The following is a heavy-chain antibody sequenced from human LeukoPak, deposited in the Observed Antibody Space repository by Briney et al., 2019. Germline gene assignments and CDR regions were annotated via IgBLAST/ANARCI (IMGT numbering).Heavy chain of an antibody. J-gene: IGHJ3*02. CDR3: ARQLSRYYYDSSAFDI. Sequence: PSETLSLTCTVSGGSISSYYWSWIRQPPGKGLEWIGYIYYSGSTNYNPSLKSRVTISVDTSKNQFSLKLSSVTAADTAVYYCARQLSRYYYDSSAFDIWGQGTMVTVSS. V-gene: IGHV4-59*08. CDR2: IYYSGST. D-gene: IGHD3-22*01. CDR1: GGSISSYY.